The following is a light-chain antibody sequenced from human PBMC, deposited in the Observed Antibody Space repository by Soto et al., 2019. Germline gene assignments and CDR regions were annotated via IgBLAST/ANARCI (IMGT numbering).Light chain of an antibody. V-gene: IGKV3D-20*02. Sequence: EIVLTQSPATLSLSPGERATLSCRASQSFNSIYLAWYQQKPGQAPRLLIYGASSRATGIPDRFSGRGSGTDFTLIISSLEPEDFAFYYCQQGNTWPWTFGQGTKVDIK. CDR3: QQGNTWPWT. CDR1: QSFNSIY. CDR2: GAS. J-gene: IGKJ1*01.